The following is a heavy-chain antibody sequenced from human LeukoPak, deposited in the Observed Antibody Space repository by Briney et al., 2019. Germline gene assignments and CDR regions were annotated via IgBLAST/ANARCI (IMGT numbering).Heavy chain of an antibody. V-gene: IGHV1-18*04. D-gene: IGHD1-1*01. CDR1: GYTFTGYY. CDR3: ARDSPGWKLDY. J-gene: IGHJ4*02. CDR2: INPNSGNT. Sequence: ASVKVSCKASGYTFTGYYMHWVRQAPGQGLEWMGWINPNSGNTNYAQKLQGRVTMTTDTSTSTAYMELRSLRSDDTAVYYCARDSPGWKLDYWGQGTLVTVSS.